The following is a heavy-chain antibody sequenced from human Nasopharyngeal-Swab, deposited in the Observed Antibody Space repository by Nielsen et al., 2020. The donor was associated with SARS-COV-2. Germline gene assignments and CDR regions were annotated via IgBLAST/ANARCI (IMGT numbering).Heavy chain of an antibody. CDR1: GGSFTTYY. D-gene: IGHD3-16*01. Sequence: SETLSLTCAVYGGSFTTYYWNWIRQSPGKGLEWIAEINHAGSTNYSPSLKSRITISVDTSKKQISLKLSSVTAADTAMYYCARAGGTGGQNYGLDVWGQGTTVTVSS. V-gene: IGHV4-34*01. J-gene: IGHJ6*02. CDR2: INHAGST. CDR3: ARAGGTGGQNYGLDV.